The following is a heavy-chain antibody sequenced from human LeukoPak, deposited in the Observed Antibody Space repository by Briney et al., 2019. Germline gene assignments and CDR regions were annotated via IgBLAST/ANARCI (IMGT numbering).Heavy chain of an antibody. V-gene: IGHV1-18*01. J-gene: IGHJ6*03. Sequence: GASVKVSCKASGYTFTSYGISWVRQAPGQGLEWMGWISAYNGNTNYAQKLQGRVTMTTDTSTSTAYMELRSLRSDDTAVYYCARAVSSGWSYYYYMDVWGKGTTVTVS. CDR3: ARAVSSGWSYYYYMDV. CDR2: ISAYNGNT. D-gene: IGHD6-19*01. CDR1: GYTFTSYG.